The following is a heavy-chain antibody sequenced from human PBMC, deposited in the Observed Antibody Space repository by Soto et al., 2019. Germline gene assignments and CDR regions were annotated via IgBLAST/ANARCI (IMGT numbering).Heavy chain of an antibody. CDR2: ISYDGSNK. CDR3: AKDVDYFDY. V-gene: IGHV3-30*18. CDR1: GFTFSSYG. Sequence: QVQLVESGGGVVQPGRSLRLSCAASGFTFSSYGMHWVRQAPGKGLEWVAVISYDGSNKYYADSVKGRFTISRDNSKNTLYLQMNSLRAEDTAVYYCAKDVDYFDYWGQGTLVTVSS. J-gene: IGHJ4*02.